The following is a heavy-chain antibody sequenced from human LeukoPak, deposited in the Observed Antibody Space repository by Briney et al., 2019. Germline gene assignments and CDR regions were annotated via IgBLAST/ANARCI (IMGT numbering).Heavy chain of an antibody. CDR2: ISGSGGST. Sequence: GGSLRLSCAASGFTFSSYSMNWVRQAPGKGLEWVSAISGSGGSTYYADSVKGRFTISRDNSKNTLYLQMNSLRAEDTAVYYCAKDRYSYGYGAFDIWGQGTMVTVSS. V-gene: IGHV3-23*01. CDR1: GFTFSSYS. D-gene: IGHD5-18*01. CDR3: AKDRYSYGYGAFDI. J-gene: IGHJ3*02.